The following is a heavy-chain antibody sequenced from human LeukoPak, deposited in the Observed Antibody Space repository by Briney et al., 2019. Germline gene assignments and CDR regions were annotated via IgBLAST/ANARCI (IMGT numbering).Heavy chain of an antibody. CDR3: ARDWCGGDCLD. CDR1: GFTFSSYS. CDR2: ISSSSSYI. Sequence: GGSLRLSCAASGFTFSSYSMNWVRQAPGKGLEWVSSISSSSSYIYYADSVKGRFTISRDNAKNSLYLQMNSLRAEDTAVYYCARDWCGGDCLDWGQGTLVTVSS. J-gene: IGHJ4*02. V-gene: IGHV3-21*01. D-gene: IGHD2-21*01.